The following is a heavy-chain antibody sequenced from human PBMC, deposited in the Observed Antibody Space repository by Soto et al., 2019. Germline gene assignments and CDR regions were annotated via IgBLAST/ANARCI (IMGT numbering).Heavy chain of an antibody. CDR3: ARDRRFLGYYYGMDV. V-gene: IGHV1-8*01. J-gene: IGHJ6*02. CDR2: MNPNSGNT. Sequence: ASVKVSCKASGYTFTSYDINWVRQATGQGLEWMGWMNPNSGNTGYAQKFQGRVTMTRDTSTSTVYMELSSLRSEDTAVYYCARDRRFLGYYYGMDVWGQGTTVTVSS. D-gene: IGHD3-3*01. CDR1: GYTFTSYD.